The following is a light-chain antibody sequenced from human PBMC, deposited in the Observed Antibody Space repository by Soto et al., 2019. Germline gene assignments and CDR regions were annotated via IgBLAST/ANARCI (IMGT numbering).Light chain of an antibody. V-gene: IGKV1-5*03. CDR3: QQYNSVSLLT. J-gene: IGKJ4*01. Sequence: DIQVTESPSSLSASVLGRVTITFRASQSISSLLAWYQQKPGKAPKLLIYKASTLESGVPSRFSGSGSGTEFTLTISSLQPDDFATYYCQQYNSVSLLTFGGGTKVDIK. CDR1: QSISSL. CDR2: KAS.